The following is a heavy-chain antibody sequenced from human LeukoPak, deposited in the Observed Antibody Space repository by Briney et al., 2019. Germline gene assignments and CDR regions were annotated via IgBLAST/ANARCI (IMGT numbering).Heavy chain of an antibody. CDR3: ARGEGDYGDPSGY. CDR1: GFTFVSHA. CDR2: ISSSSSYI. Sequence: GGSLRLSCAASGFTFVSHAMSWVRQAPGKGLEWVSSISSSSSYIYYADSVKGRFTISRDNAKNSLYLQMNSLRAEDTAVYYCARGEGDYGDPSGYWGQGTLVTVSS. D-gene: IGHD4-17*01. J-gene: IGHJ4*02. V-gene: IGHV3-21*01.